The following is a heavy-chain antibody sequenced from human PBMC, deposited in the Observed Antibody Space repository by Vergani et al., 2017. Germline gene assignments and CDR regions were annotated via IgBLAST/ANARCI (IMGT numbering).Heavy chain of an antibody. D-gene: IGHD3-3*01. J-gene: IGHJ6*02. CDR3: ARDLLPNYDFWSGYSHAYYYYYGIDV. V-gene: IGHV3-74*01. CDR2: INSDGSST. CDR1: GFTFSSYW. Sequence: EVQLVESGGGLVQPGGSLRLSCAASGFTFSSYWMHWVRQAPGKGLVWVSRINSDGSSTSYADSVKGRFTISRDNAKNTLYLQMNSLRAEDTAVYYCARDLLPNYDFWSGYSHAYYYYYGIDVWGQGTTVTVSS.